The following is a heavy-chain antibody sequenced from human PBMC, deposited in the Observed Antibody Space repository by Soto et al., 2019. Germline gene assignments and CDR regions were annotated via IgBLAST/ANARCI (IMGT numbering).Heavy chain of an antibody. CDR2: MNPNSGNT. CDR3: ERNTIFWEPYYYYYMDV. CDR1: GYTFTSYD. D-gene: IGHD3-9*01. J-gene: IGHJ6*03. Sequence: ASVKVSCQASGYTFTSYDINWVRQATGHGLEWMGWMNPNSGNTGYAQKFQGRVTMTRNTSISTAYMERSSLRSEDTAVYYWERNTIFWEPYYYYYMDVWGKGTTVTVSS. V-gene: IGHV1-8*01.